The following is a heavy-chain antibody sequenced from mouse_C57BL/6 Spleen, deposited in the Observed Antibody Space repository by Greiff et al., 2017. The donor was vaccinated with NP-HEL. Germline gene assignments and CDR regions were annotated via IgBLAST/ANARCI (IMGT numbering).Heavy chain of an antibody. J-gene: IGHJ2*01. CDR1: GFTFSSYA. V-gene: IGHV5-9-1*02. CDR2: ISSGGDYI. Sequence: EVKVVESGEGLVKPGGSLKLSCAASGFTFSSYAMSWVRQTPEKRLEWVAYISSGGDYIYYVDTVKGRFTISRDNARNTLYLQMSSLKSEDTAMYYCTREGVTTVVFDYWGQGTTLTVSS. CDR3: TREGVTTVVFDY. D-gene: IGHD1-1*01.